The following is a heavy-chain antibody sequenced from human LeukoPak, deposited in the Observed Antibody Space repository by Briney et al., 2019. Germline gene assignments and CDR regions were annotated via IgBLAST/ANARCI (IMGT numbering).Heavy chain of an antibody. D-gene: IGHD6-13*01. CDR1: GFTFDDYA. CDR3: AKCGSSWYFLDY. CDR2: ISGSGGST. V-gene: IGHV3-23*01. Sequence: PGGSLRLSCAASGFTFDDYAMHWVRQAPGKGLEWVSAISGSGGSTYYADSVKGRFTISRDNSKNTLYLQMNSLRAEDTAVYYCAKCGSSWYFLDYWGQGTLVTVSS. J-gene: IGHJ4*02.